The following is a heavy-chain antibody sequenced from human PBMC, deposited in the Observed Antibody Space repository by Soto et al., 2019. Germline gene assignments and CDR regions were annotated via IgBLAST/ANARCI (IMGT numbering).Heavy chain of an antibody. CDR2: INHRGST. D-gene: IGHD3-22*01. V-gene: IGHV4-34*01. J-gene: IGHJ3*01. CDR1: GGSFSPYY. Sequence: SETLSLTCAVYGGSFSPYYWSWTWIRQPPGKGLEWIGDINHRGSTKYNPSLHSQVTISLDTSKNQFSLNVKSLTAADTAVYYCARGRASSGYSYAHDGFDFWGQGTKVT. CDR3: ARGRASSGYSYAHDGFDF.